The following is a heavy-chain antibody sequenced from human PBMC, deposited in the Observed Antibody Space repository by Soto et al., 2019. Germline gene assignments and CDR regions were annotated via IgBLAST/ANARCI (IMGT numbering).Heavy chain of an antibody. J-gene: IGHJ6*03. CDR3: AKDGVVVVAAPETSYYYYYMDV. D-gene: IGHD2-15*01. V-gene: IGHV3-23*01. Sequence: GGSLRLSCAASGFTFSSYAMSWVRQAPGKGLEWVSAISGSGGSTYYADSVKGRFTISRDNSKNTLYLQMNSLRAEDTAVYYCAKDGVVVVAAPETSYYYYYMDVWGKGTTVTVSS. CDR1: GFTFSSYA. CDR2: ISGSGGST.